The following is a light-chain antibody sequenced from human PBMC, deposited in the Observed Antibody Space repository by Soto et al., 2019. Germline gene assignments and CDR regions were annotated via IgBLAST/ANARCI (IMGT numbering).Light chain of an antibody. Sequence: EIVLTQSPGTLSLFPGDRATLSCRASQSVSASYLAWYQQKPGQAPRLLIYDASSRATGIADRFSGSGFGTDFTLTSSRVEPEDSAVYYCQQYGTSPLYSFGQGTKLDI. CDR1: QSVSASY. V-gene: IGKV3-20*01. CDR3: QQYGTSPLYS. CDR2: DAS. J-gene: IGKJ2*03.